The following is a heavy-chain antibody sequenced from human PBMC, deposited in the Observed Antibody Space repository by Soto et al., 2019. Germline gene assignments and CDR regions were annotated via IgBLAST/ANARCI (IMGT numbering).Heavy chain of an antibody. CDR1: GFPFTSYG. CDR2: ISYDGSDK. J-gene: IGHJ4*02. V-gene: IGHV3-30*03. CDR3: VGGQYYFDY. D-gene: IGHD3-10*01. Sequence: QVQLVESGGGVVQPGRSLRLSCAASGFPFTSYGMHWFREGPDKGLEWLAIISYDGSDKYYADSVKGRFTISRDNSKTTLYLQMNSLRPEDTALYYCVGGQYYFDYRGQGTLVIVSS.